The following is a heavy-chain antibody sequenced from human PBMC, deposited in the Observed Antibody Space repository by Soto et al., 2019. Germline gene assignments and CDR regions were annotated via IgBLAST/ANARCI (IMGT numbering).Heavy chain of an antibody. J-gene: IGHJ4*02. CDR2: INHSGRT. CDR1: GGSFSGHY. CDR3: ARTTYYFETSGYSPFDY. D-gene: IGHD3-22*01. Sequence: PSETLSLTCVVSGGSFSGHYWSWIRQPPGKGLEWIGEINHSGRTNYNPSLKGRITMSVDTSKNQFSLKLRSMTAADTAVYYCARTTYYFETSGYSPFDYWGQGTPVTVYS. V-gene: IGHV4-34*01.